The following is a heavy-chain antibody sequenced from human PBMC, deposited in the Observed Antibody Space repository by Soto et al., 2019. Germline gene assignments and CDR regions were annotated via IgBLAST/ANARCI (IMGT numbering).Heavy chain of an antibody. CDR1: GTSISSYY. CDR2: IHYSGTT. V-gene: IGHV4-59*08. D-gene: IGHD2-15*01. Sequence: SETLSLTCTVSGTSISSYYWSWIRQPPGKGLEWIANIHYSGTTNYNPSLASRVTISVDTSKNQFSLKLSSVTAADTAVYYCARHVVVVAATQIYYYGMDVWGQGTTVTVSS. J-gene: IGHJ6*02. CDR3: ARHVVVVAATQIYYYGMDV.